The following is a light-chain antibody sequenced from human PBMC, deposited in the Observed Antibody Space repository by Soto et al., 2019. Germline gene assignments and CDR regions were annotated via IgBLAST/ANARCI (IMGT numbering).Light chain of an antibody. CDR1: SSDVGSYNR. CDR3: SSYTSSTTLV. V-gene: IGLV2-18*02. Sequence: QSALTQPPSVSGSPGQSVTISCTGTSSDVGSYNRVSWYQQPPGTASKLMIYEVNNRPSGVPDRFSGSKSGNTASLTISGLQAEDEADYYCSSYTSSTTLVFGGGTKLTVL. CDR2: EVN. J-gene: IGLJ2*01.